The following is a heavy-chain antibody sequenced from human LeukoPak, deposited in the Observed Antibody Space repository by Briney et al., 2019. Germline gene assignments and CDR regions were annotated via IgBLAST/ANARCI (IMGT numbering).Heavy chain of an antibody. CDR1: GFTSSNYA. CDR3: ARDRRLASTGTDAFDI. J-gene: IGHJ3*02. Sequence: PGGSLRLSCSASGFTSSNYAMHWVRQAPGKGLEWVAVILYEGSRKYSADSVKGRFTISRDNSNKTLFLQMNSLRPEDTAVYYCARDRRLASTGTDAFDIWGQGTMVTVSS. CDR2: ILYEGSRK. V-gene: IGHV3-30-3*01. D-gene: IGHD6-13*01.